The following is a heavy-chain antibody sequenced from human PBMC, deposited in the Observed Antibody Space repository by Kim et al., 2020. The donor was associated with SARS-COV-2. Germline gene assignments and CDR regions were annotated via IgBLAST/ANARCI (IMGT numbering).Heavy chain of an antibody. V-gene: IGHV1-18*03. CDR2: ISTQNGNT. D-gene: IGHD3-16*01. CDR3: ARFYFWGNPRNRWFDA. Sequence: ASVKVSCKASGYTFTSYGVSWVRQAPGQGVEFMGWISTQNGNTKFAEKFQDRVTLYTDASTNTAHMDMKSLIFDDMAIYYGARFYFWGNPRNRWFDAWGQ. J-gene: IGHJ5*02. CDR1: GYTFTSYG.